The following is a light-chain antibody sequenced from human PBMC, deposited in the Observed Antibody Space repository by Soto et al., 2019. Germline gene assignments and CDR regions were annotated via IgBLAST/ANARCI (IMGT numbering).Light chain of an antibody. CDR1: QSVSTW. J-gene: IGKJ1*01. V-gene: IGKV1-5*01. Sequence: DIQMTQSPSTLSASVGDRVTIACRASQSVSTWLAWYQQKPGRAPKLLTYGASSLESGVPSRFSGSGSGTEFTLTISSLQPDDFATYYCQHYNEYPWTFGQGTKVDIK. CDR2: GAS. CDR3: QHYNEYPWT.